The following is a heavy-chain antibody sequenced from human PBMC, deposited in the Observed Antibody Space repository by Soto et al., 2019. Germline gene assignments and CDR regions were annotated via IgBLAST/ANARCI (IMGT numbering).Heavy chain of an antibody. Sequence: GGSLRLSCAASGFTFSSYWMSWVRQAPGKGLEWVANIKQDGSEKYYVDSVKGRFTISRDNAKNSLYLQMNSLRAEDTAVYYCARDRDTDMNEVVAPYFDLWGRGTLVTVSS. V-gene: IGHV3-7*01. CDR2: IKQDGSEK. CDR1: GFTFSSYW. CDR3: ARDRDTDMNEVVAPYFDL. D-gene: IGHD2-15*01. J-gene: IGHJ2*01.